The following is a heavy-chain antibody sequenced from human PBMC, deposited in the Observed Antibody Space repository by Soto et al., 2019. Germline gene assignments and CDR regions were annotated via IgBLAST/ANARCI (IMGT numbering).Heavy chain of an antibody. D-gene: IGHD5-12*01. V-gene: IGHV3-9*01. CDR1: GFTFDDYA. CDR3: AKYSDPIVATIIDY. Sequence: DVQLVESGGGLVQPGRSLRLSCAASGFTFDDYAMHWVRQAPGKGLEWVSGISWNSGSIGYADSVKGRFTISRDNAKNSLYLHLNSLRAEDTALYYCAKYSDPIVATIIDYWGQGTLVTVSS. J-gene: IGHJ4*02. CDR2: ISWNSGSI.